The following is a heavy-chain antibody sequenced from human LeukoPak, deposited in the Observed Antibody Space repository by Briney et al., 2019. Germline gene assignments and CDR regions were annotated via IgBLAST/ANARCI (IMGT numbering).Heavy chain of an antibody. CDR3: ARDIWDYYYYYMDV. J-gene: IGHJ6*03. CDR2: IYHSGST. CDR1: GFSITSSYY. Sequence: PSETLSLTCNVSGFSITSSYYWSWIRQPPGKGLEWIGSIYHSGSTYYNPSLKSRVTISVDTSKNQFSLKLSSVTAADTAVYYCARDIWDYYYYYMDVWGKGTTVTVSS. V-gene: IGHV4-38-2*02. D-gene: IGHD3-16*01.